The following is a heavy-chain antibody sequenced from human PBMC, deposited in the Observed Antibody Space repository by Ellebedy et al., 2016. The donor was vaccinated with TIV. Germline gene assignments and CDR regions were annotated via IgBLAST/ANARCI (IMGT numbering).Heavy chain of an antibody. CDR1: GFAFSSYW. CDR3: ARDMAWGNERMNDAFDI. D-gene: IGHD7-27*01. J-gene: IGHJ3*02. Sequence: GESLKISCAASGFAFSSYWMSWVRQAPGKGLEWVANIKQDGGETYYGDSVKGRFTISRDNAKNSLYLQMNSLTVEDTAVYYCARDMAWGNERMNDAFDIWGQGTMVTVSS. V-gene: IGHV3-7*01. CDR2: IKQDGGET.